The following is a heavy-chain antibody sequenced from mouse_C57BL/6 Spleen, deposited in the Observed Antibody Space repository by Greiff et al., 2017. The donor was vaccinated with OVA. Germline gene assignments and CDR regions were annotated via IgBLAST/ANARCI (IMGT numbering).Heavy chain of an antibody. CDR2: IHPNSGST. CDR1: GYTFTSYW. J-gene: IGHJ4*01. Sequence: VQLQQPGAELVKPGASVKLSCKASGYTFTSYWMHWVKRRPGQGLEWIGMIHPNSGSTNYNEKFKSKATLTVDKSSSTAYMQLSSLTSEDSAVYYCARWSLSGSRDLDYWGQGTSVTVSS. D-gene: IGHD1-1*01. CDR3: ARWSLSGSRDLDY. V-gene: IGHV1-64*01.